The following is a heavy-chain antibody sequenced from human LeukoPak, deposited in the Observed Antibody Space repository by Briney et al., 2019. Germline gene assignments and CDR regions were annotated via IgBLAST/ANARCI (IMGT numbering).Heavy chain of an antibody. J-gene: IGHJ2*01. CDR2: IYTSGST. D-gene: IGHD3-10*01. CDR1: GGSISSYY. Sequence: SETLSLTCTVSGGSISSYYWSWIRQPAGKGLEWIGRIYTSGSTNYNPSLKSRVPMSVDTSKNQFSLKLSSVTAADTAVYYCARDLWDLRFGERTNWYFDLWGRGTLVTVSS. V-gene: IGHV4-4*07. CDR3: ARDLWDLRFGERTNWYFDL.